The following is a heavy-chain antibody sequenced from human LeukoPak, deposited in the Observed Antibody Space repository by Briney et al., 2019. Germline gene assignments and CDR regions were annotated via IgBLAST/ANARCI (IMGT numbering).Heavy chain of an antibody. CDR2: ISSDGSNT. CDR1: GFTFSSYW. D-gene: IGHD5-18*01. J-gene: IGHJ4*02. CDR3: ARDPSAYSYGGDY. V-gene: IGHV3-74*01. Sequence: GGSLRLSCAASGFTFSSYWMHWVRQAPGKGLVWVSRISSDGSNTGYADSVKGRFTISRDNAKNTLYLQMNSLRAEDTAVYYCARDPSAYSYGGDYWGQGTLVTVSS.